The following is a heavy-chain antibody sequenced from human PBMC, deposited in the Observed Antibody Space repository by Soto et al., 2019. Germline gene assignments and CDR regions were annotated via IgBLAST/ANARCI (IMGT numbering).Heavy chain of an antibody. D-gene: IGHD1-26*01. CDR3: ARAGAVVGDYFDS. J-gene: IGHJ4*02. Sequence: PSEALSLTCTVSGGSVSSGSFYWSCMRQPPGKGLEWIGYFYYTGSTNYNPSLRSRVTISSDTSKNQFSVKINSVTAADTAVYFCARAGAVVGDYFDSWGQGALVTVSS. CDR2: FYYTGST. V-gene: IGHV4-61*01. CDR1: GGSVSSGSFY.